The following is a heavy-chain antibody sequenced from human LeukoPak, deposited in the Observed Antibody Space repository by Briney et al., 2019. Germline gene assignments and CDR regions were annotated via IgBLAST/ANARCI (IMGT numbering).Heavy chain of an antibody. CDR1: GGSFSGYY. Sequence: SETLSLTCAVYGGSFSGYYWSWIRQPPGKGLEWMGEINHSGSTNNNPSLKSRVTISVDTSKTQFSLKLSSVTAADTAVYYCARGYRVRGEGMDVWGKGTTVTVSS. D-gene: IGHD3-10*01. V-gene: IGHV4-34*01. CDR3: ARGYRVRGEGMDV. CDR2: INHSGST. J-gene: IGHJ6*04.